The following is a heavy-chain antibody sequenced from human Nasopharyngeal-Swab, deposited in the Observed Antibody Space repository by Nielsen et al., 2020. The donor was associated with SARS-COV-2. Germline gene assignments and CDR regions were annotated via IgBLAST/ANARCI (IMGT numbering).Heavy chain of an antibody. CDR3: ARGFEYGSGSYYRTHYYYYMDV. Sequence: SETLSLTCTVSGGSISSYYWSWIRQPPGKGLEWIGYIYYSGSTNYNPSLKSRVTISVDTSKNQFSLKLSSVTAADTAVYYCARGFEYGSGSYYRTHYYYYMDVWGKGTTVTVSS. J-gene: IGHJ6*03. D-gene: IGHD3-10*01. CDR2: IYYSGST. CDR1: GGSISSYY. V-gene: IGHV4-59*01.